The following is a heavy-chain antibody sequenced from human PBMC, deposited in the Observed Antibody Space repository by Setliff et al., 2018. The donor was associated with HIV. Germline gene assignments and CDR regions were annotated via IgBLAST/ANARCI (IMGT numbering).Heavy chain of an antibody. V-gene: IGHV1-8*01. CDR1: GHTFTSYD. J-gene: IGHJ4*02. Sequence: GASVKVSCKASGHTFTSYDINWVRQATGRGLEWMGWKNPNSGNTGYAQKFQGRVTMARNTSISTAYMELSSLRSEDTAVYYCATSVATFDSVDYWGQGTLVTVSS. D-gene: IGHD1-26*01. CDR2: KNPNSGNT. CDR3: ATSVATFDSVDY.